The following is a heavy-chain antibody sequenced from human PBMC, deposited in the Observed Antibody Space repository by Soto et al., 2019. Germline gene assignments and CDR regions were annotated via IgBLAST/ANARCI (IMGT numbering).Heavy chain of an antibody. Sequence: EVQLVESGGDLIQPGGSLRLSCAASAFTVSNYYMTWVRQPPGKGLEWVSVIYSDGTTYYADSVEGRFTISRDNSKNTLYLQMNSLRAEDTALYYCARVTGGSGWAWVDYWGQGTLVTVSS. J-gene: IGHJ4*02. CDR2: IYSDGTT. V-gene: IGHV3-53*01. D-gene: IGHD6-19*01. CDR3: ARVTGGSGWAWVDY. CDR1: AFTVSNYY.